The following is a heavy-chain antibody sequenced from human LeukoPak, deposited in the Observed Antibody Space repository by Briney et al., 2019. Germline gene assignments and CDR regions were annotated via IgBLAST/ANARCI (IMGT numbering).Heavy chain of an antibody. CDR1: RFTPDDLA. CDR2: ISWNSGSI. D-gene: IGHD6-19*01. Sequence: GGSLTPSCLVSRFTPDDLAADCVRQAPGKGLEWVSGISWNSGSIDYADSVKGRFTISRDNAKSSLYLQMNSLRAEDTALYHCAKDRMPSGWYFVDYWGQGTLVTVSS. J-gene: IGHJ4*02. V-gene: IGHV3-9*02. CDR3: AKDRMPSGWYFVDY.